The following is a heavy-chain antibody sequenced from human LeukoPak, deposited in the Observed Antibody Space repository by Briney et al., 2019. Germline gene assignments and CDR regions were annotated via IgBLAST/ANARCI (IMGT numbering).Heavy chain of an antibody. CDR3: ARELLPWYYFDY. V-gene: IGHV4-4*07. Sequence: SETLSLTCTVSGGSISSYYWSWIRQPAGKGLEWIGRIYTSGSTNYNPSLKSRVTISVDRSKNQFSLKLSSVTAADTAVYYCARELLPWYYFDYWGQGTLVTVSS. J-gene: IGHJ4*02. CDR1: GGSISSYY. CDR2: IYTSGST. D-gene: IGHD2-15*01.